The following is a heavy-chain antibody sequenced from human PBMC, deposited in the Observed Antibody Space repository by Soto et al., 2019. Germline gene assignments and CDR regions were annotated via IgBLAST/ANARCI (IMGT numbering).Heavy chain of an antibody. Sequence: SETLSLTCTVSGGSISSNSYYWDWIRQPPGKGLEWIGSIYYSGATYYNPSLQSRVTISVDTSKNQFSLHLSSVTAADTAVYYCARGSVNTVDSSGFYDYWGQGTQVTVSS. D-gene: IGHD3-22*01. J-gene: IGHJ4*02. CDR2: IYYSGAT. CDR3: ARGSVNTVDSSGFYDY. V-gene: IGHV4-39*01. CDR1: GGSISSNSYY.